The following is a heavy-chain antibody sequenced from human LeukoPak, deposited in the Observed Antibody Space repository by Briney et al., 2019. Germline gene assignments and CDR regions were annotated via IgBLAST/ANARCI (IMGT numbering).Heavy chain of an antibody. Sequence: NPSETLSLTCTVSGGSINSGSYYWSWIRQPAGKGLEWIGRIYTSGSTNYNPSLKSRVTISLDTSKNQFSLKLSSVTAADTAVYYCARVAVAGLDYWGQGTLVTVSS. CDR3: ARVAVAGLDY. V-gene: IGHV4-61*02. CDR1: GGSINSGSYY. CDR2: IYTSGST. J-gene: IGHJ4*02. D-gene: IGHD6-19*01.